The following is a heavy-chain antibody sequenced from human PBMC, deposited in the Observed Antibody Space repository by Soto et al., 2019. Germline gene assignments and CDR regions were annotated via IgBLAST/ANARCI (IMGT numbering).Heavy chain of an antibody. D-gene: IGHD3-10*01. Sequence: EVQLVESGGGLVKPGGSLRLSCAASGFTFSSYSMNWVRQAPGKGLEWVSSISSSSSYIYYADSVKGRFTISRDNAKNSLYLQMNSLRAEDTAVYYCARDVITMVRGVIPPIDYWGQGTLVTVSS. CDR1: GFTFSSYS. J-gene: IGHJ4*02. CDR3: ARDVITMVRGVIPPIDY. CDR2: ISSSSSYI. V-gene: IGHV3-21*01.